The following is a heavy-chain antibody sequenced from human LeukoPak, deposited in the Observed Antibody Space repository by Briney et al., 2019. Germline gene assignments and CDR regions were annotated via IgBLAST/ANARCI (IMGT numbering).Heavy chain of an antibody. J-gene: IGHJ6*02. CDR3: AKDTVSGYYGMAV. CDR2: ISWNSGSI. CDR1: GFTFDDYA. V-gene: IGHV3-9*01. Sequence: PGGSLRLSCAASGFTFDDYAMHWVRQAPGKGLEWVSGISWNSGSIGYADSVKGRFTISRDNAKNSLYLQMTSLRAEDTALYYCAKDTVSGYYGMAVWGQGTTVTVSS. D-gene: IGHD3-10*01.